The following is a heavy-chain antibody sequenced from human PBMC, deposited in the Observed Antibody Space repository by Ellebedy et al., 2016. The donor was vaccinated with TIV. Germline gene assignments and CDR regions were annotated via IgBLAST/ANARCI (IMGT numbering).Heavy chain of an antibody. CDR3: ARSAAEGTQWTFDY. J-gene: IGHJ4*02. D-gene: IGHD1-14*01. CDR1: GGTFSSYA. V-gene: IGHV1-69*13. Sequence: SVKVSCXASGGTFSSYAISWVRQAPGQGLEWMGGIIPIFGTANYAQKFQGRVTITADESTSTAYMELSSLRSEDTAVYYCARSAAEGTQWTFDYWGQGTLVTVSS. CDR2: IIPIFGTA.